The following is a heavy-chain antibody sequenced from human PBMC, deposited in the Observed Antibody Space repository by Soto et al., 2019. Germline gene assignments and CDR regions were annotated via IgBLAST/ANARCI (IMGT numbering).Heavy chain of an antibody. Sequence: SVKVSCKASGGTFSTYTITWVRQAPGQGLEWMGRIIPIIGIINYAQKFRGRVTITADKFTGTAYMELTRLRSDDTAVYYCAGDPDSHYNDSHASSYPWGQGTLVTVSS. D-gene: IGHD3-22*01. J-gene: IGHJ5*02. V-gene: IGHV1-69*04. CDR2: IIPIIGII. CDR1: GGTFSTYT. CDR3: AGDPDSHYNDSHASSYP.